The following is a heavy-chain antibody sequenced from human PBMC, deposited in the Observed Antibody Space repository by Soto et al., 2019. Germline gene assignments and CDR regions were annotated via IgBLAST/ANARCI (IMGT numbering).Heavy chain of an antibody. J-gene: IGHJ4*02. V-gene: IGHV3-30*18. CDR1: GFTFSSYG. CDR3: AKAQDCSGGSCYSVDY. CDR2: ISYDGSNK. Sequence: QVQLVESGGGVVQPGRSLRLSCAASGFTFSSYGMHWVRQAPGKGLEWVAVISYDGSNKYYADSVKGRFTISRDNSKNTLDLKMNSLRAEDTAVYYCAKAQDCSGGSCYSVDYWGQGTLVTVSS. D-gene: IGHD2-15*01.